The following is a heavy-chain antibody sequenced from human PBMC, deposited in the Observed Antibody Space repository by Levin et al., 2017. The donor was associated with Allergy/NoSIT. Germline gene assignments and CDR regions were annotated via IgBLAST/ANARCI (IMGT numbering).Heavy chain of an antibody. J-gene: IGHJ4*02. CDR3: VKDRGGSGWYGLFDY. V-gene: IGHV3-64D*06. CDR2: ISSNGGST. CDR1: GFTFSSYA. Sequence: SGESLKISCSASGFTFSSYAMHWVRQAPGKGLEYVSAISSNGGSTYYADSVKGRFTISRDNSKNTLYLQMSSLRAEDTAVYYCVKDRGGSGWYGLFDYWGQGTLVTVSS. D-gene: IGHD6-19*01.